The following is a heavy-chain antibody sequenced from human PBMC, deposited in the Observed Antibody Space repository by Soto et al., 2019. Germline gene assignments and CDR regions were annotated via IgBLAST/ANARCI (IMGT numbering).Heavy chain of an antibody. CDR2: ISFAGST. Sequence: PGGSLRLSCAASGFILSDYGMHWVRQAPGRGLEWVAFISFAGSTHYGESMNGRFTISRDTSKNMLYLQMNGLRPDDTGVYYCAKEQFKTGWTKPGSWGQGTLVTVSS. CDR3: AKEQFKTGWTKPGS. D-gene: IGHD6-19*01. V-gene: IGHV3-30*18. CDR1: GFILSDYG. J-gene: IGHJ5*02.